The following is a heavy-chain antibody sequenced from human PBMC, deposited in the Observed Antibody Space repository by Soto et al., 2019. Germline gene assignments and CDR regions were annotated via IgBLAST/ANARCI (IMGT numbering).Heavy chain of an antibody. CDR3: ARDQRGRLLQILEWLIDY. Sequence: EVQLVESGGGLVQPGRSLRLSCAASGFTFSSYSMNWGRQTPGKGLEWVSYISSSSSTIYYADSVKGRFTISRDNAKNSLYLQINSLREEDTAVYYCARDQRGRLLQILEWLIDYWCQGTLATVS. J-gene: IGHJ4*02. CDR2: ISSSSSTI. CDR1: GFTFSSYS. V-gene: IGHV3-48*02. D-gene: IGHD3-3*01.